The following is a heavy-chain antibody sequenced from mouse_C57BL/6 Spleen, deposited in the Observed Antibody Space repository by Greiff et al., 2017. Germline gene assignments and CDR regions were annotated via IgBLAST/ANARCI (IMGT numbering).Heavy chain of an antibody. CDR1: GYAFSSSW. CDR2: IYPGDGDT. Sequence: VQLQQSGPELVKPGASVKISCKASGYAFSSSWMNWVKQRPGKGLEWIGRIYPGDGDTNYNGKFKGKATLTADKSSSTAYMQLSSLTSEDSAVYFCARSESGGAMDYWGQGTSVTVSS. V-gene: IGHV1-82*01. CDR3: ARSESGGAMDY. J-gene: IGHJ4*01.